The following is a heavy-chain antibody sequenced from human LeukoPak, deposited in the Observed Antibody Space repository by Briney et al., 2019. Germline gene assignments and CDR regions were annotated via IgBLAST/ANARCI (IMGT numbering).Heavy chain of an antibody. J-gene: IGHJ4*02. V-gene: IGHV4-39*01. CDR2: IYYSGIT. CDR1: GGSISSSSYY. D-gene: IGHD3-10*01. CDR3: ARQNVLLWFGEG. Sequence: PSETLSLTCTVSGGSISSSSYYWGWIRQPPGQGLEWIGSIYYSGITYYNPSLKSRVTISVDTSKSQFSLKLSSVTAADTAVYYCARQNVLLWFGEGWGQGTLVTVSS.